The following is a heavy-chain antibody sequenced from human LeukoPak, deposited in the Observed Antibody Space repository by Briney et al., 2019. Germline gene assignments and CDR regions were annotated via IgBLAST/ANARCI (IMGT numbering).Heavy chain of an antibody. CDR3: ARGGYGAHMG. D-gene: IGHD4-17*01. CDR2: IKQDGSEK. J-gene: IGHJ4*02. Sequence: GGSLRLSCAASGFTFRSYWMSWVRQAPGKGLEWVANIKQDGSEKYYVDSVKGRFTISRDNAKNSLYLQMNSLRAEDTAVYYCARGGYGAHMGWGQGTLVTVSS. V-gene: IGHV3-7*01. CDR1: GFTFRSYW.